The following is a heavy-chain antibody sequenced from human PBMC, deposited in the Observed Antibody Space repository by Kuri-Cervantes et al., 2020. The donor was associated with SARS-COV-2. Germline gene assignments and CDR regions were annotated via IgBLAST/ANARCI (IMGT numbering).Heavy chain of an antibody. CDR2: ISAYNGNT. D-gene: IGHD6-6*01. CDR3: ARGPREAARPYFQH. CDR1: GYTFTSYG. V-gene: IGHV1-18*01. J-gene: IGHJ1*01. Sequence: ASVKVSCKASGYTFTSYGISWVRQAPGQGLEWMGWISAYNGNTNYAQKLQGRVTMTTDTSISTAYMELSRLRSDDTAVYYCARGPREAARPYFQHWGQGTLVTVSS.